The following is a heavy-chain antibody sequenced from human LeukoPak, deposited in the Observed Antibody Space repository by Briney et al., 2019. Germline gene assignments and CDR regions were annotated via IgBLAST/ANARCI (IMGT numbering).Heavy chain of an antibody. J-gene: IGHJ4*02. CDR1: GGSISSGGYY. D-gene: IGHD3-22*01. CDR3: ARGLDGLTYYYDSSGYYPMAWFDY. V-gene: IGHV4-31*03. CDR2: IYYSGST. Sequence: SQTLSLTCTVSGGSISSGGYYWSWIRQHPGKGLEWIGYIYYSGSTYYNPSLKGRVTISVGTSKNQFSLKLSSVTAADTAVYYCARGLDGLTYYYDSSGYYPMAWFDYWGQGTLVTVSS.